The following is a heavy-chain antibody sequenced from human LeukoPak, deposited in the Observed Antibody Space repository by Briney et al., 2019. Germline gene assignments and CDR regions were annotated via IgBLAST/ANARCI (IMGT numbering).Heavy chain of an antibody. D-gene: IGHD6-19*01. CDR3: AKNKMGAESGWFQNAFDI. Sequence: GGSLRLSCAASGFTFSSYAMSWVRQAPGKGLEWVSAISGSGGSTYYADSVKGRFTISRDNSKNTLYLQMNSLRAEDTAVYYCAKNKMGAESGWFQNAFDIWGQGTMVTVSS. V-gene: IGHV3-23*01. J-gene: IGHJ3*02. CDR2: ISGSGGST. CDR1: GFTFSSYA.